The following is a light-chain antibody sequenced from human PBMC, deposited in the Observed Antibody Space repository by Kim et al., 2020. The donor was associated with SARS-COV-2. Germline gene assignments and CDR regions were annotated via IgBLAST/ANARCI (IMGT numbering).Light chain of an antibody. CDR3: QQTHSFPLT. Sequence: DIQMTQFPSSVSASVGDRVTITCRASQDISSWLGWYQQKPGKAPKVLIYEASNLQSGVPSRFSGSGSGTDFTLTINSLQPEDFATYYCQQTHSFPLTFGGGTKVDIK. CDR2: EAS. V-gene: IGKV1D-12*01. CDR1: QDISSW. J-gene: IGKJ4*01.